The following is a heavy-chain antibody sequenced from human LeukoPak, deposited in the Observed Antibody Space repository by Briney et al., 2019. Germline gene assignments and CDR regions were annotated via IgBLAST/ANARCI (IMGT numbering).Heavy chain of an antibody. CDR3: ARLHSTDAFDI. D-gene: IGHD6-13*01. CDR1: GGSIDSGSYY. CDR2: IYYSGIA. Sequence: SETLSLTCTVSGGSIDSGSYYWGWVRQPPGKGLECIGIIYYSGIAYNSPSLKSRVTISVDTSKNQFSLKLSSVTAADTAVYHCARLHSTDAFDIWGQGTMVTVSS. J-gene: IGHJ3*02. V-gene: IGHV4-39*01.